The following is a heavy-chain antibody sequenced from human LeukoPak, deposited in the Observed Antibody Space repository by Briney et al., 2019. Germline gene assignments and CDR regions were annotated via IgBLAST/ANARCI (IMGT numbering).Heavy chain of an antibody. D-gene: IGHD6-13*01. J-gene: IGHJ4*02. Sequence: SETLFLTCTVSGGSISRDYWSWIRQPPGKGLEWIGYIYYTGSTNYNPSLKSRVTISVDTSKNQFSLKLSSVTAADTAVYYCARDRPGGSSLDYWGQGTLVTVSS. CDR1: GGSISRDY. V-gene: IGHV4-59*01. CDR3: ARDRPGGSSLDY. CDR2: IYYTGST.